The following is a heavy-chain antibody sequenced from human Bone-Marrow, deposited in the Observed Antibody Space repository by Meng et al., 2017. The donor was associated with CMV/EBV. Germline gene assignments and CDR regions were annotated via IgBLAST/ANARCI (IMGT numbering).Heavy chain of an antibody. D-gene: IGHD6-19*01. Sequence: GESLKISCAASGFTFSSYSMNWVRQAPGKGLEWVSSISSSSSYIYYTDSVKGRFTISRDNAKNSLNLQMNSLRAEDTAVYYCARGFPTQWLVLDYWGQGKLATFSS. J-gene: IGHJ4*02. CDR3: ARGFPTQWLVLDY. CDR2: ISSSSSYI. V-gene: IGHV3-21*01. CDR1: GFTFSSYS.